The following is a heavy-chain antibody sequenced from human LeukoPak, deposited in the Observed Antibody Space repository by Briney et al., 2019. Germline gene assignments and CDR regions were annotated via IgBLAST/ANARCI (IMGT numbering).Heavy chain of an antibody. D-gene: IGHD6-13*01. CDR3: ARGYSRSWYLNWFDP. V-gene: IGHV4-39*07. CDR2: IYHSGST. J-gene: IGHJ5*02. Sequence: SETLSLTCTVAGGSISSSSYYWGWIRQPPGKGLEWIWNIYHSGSTYYNPTLKSRVTISVDTSKNQFSLKLSSVTAADTAVYYCARGYSRSWYLNWFDPWGQGTLVTVSS. CDR1: GGSISSSSYY.